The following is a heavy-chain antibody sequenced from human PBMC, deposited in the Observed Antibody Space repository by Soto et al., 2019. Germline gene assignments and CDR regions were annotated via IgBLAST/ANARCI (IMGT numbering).Heavy chain of an antibody. J-gene: IGHJ3*02. Sequence: LRLSCAASGFTFRIYSMHWVRQSPGKGLEWVAVMWYDGTNKYYGESVKGRFTISRDNSENTLYLQMNSPRVEDTAVYYCARDATFGTKGGSFDIWGHGTLVTVSS. CDR3: ARDATFGTKGGSFDI. CDR2: MWYDGTNK. D-gene: IGHD3-16*01. V-gene: IGHV3-33*01. CDR1: GFTFRIYS.